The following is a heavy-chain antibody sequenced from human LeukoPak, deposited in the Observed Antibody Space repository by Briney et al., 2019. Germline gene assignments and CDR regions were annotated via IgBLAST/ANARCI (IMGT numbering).Heavy chain of an antibody. Sequence: SETLSLTCAVYGGSFSGYYWSWIRQPPGKGLEWIGSIYYSGSTYYNPSLKSRVTISVDTSKNQFSLKLSSVTAADTAVYYCARDSSDYYDSSGYYYWGQGTLVTVSS. CDR2: IYYSGST. CDR3: ARDSSDYYDSSGYYY. J-gene: IGHJ4*02. V-gene: IGHV4-34*01. CDR1: GGSFSGYY. D-gene: IGHD3-22*01.